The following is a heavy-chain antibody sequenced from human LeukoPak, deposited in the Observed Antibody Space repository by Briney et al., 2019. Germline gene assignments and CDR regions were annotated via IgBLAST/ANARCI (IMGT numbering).Heavy chain of an antibody. J-gene: IGHJ4*02. CDR2: ISYDGSNK. D-gene: IGHD2-2*02. V-gene: IGHV3-30-3*01. CDR1: GVTFSSYA. Sequence: PGGSLRLSCAASGVTFSSYAMHWVRQAPGKGLEWVAVISYDGSNKYYADSVKGRFTISRDNSKNTLYLQMNSLRAEDTAVYYCAREDIVVVPAAIPHPIDYWGQGTLVTVSS. CDR3: AREDIVVVPAAIPHPIDY.